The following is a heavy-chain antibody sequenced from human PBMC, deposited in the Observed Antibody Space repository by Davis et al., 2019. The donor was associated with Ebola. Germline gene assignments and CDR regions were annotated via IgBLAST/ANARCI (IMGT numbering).Heavy chain of an antibody. V-gene: IGHV3-66*04. D-gene: IGHD3-10*02. CDR3: ARHYVYDYYMVLDF. J-gene: IGHJ6*02. Sequence: SLMISCAASGFRVSGPYMSWLRQAPGKVLAWVSVIYTGGRTYNTDSVKGRFTISRDNSKNTIYLQMNSLRAGDTAVYYCARHYVYDYYMVLDFWGQGTTVTVSS. CDR1: GFRVSGPY. CDR2: IYTGGRT.